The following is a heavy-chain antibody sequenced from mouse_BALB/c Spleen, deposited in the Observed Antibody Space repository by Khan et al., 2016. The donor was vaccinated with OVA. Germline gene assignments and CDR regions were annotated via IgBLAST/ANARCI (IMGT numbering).Heavy chain of an antibody. J-gene: IGHJ2*01. V-gene: IGHV1S137*01. D-gene: IGHD2-2*01. CDR1: GFTFTDYA. CDR2: ISIYYDNI. CDR3: ARGGKWLRREGGNSDY. Sequence: QVQLKQSGPDLVRPGESVKLSCTGSGFTFTDYAMSWVQQSPAKSLEWIAVISIYYDNINYPQKFKGQVTMSVDNSSSTAYMQLPRLTSEDSAIYCCARGGKWLRREGGNSDYWGQGTTLTVSS.